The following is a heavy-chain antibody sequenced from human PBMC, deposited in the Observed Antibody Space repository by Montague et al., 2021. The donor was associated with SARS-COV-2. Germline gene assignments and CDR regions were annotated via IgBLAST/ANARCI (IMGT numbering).Heavy chain of an antibody. Sequence: SLRLSCAASGFSFSSYGMHWVRQAPGKGLEWVAATWYDGSNKYYADSVKGRFTISRDNSKNTLSLQMNSLRAEDTAVYYCAKDHQNYYGSDSYYNYYYNGMDVWGQGTTVTVSS. V-gene: IGHV3-33*06. CDR3: AKDHQNYYGSDSYYNYYYNGMDV. CDR1: GFSFSSYG. CDR2: TWYDGSNK. J-gene: IGHJ6*02. D-gene: IGHD3-10*01.